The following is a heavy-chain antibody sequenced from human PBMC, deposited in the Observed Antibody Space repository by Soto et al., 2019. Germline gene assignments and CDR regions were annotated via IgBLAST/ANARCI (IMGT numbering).Heavy chain of an antibody. Sequence: ASVKVSCKASGGTFSSYAISWVRQAPGQGLEWMGGIIPIFGTANYAQKFQGRVTITADESTSTAYMELSSLRSEDTAVYYCARARITMVRGVIGPLDIWGQGTMVTVS. J-gene: IGHJ3*02. CDR3: ARARITMVRGVIGPLDI. D-gene: IGHD3-10*01. CDR1: GGTFSSYA. V-gene: IGHV1-69*13. CDR2: IIPIFGTA.